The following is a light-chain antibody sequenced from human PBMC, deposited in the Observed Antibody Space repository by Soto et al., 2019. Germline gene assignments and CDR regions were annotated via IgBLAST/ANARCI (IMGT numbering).Light chain of an antibody. CDR1: QSVSSN. CDR2: DAY. V-gene: IGKV3-15*01. Sequence: EIVMTHSPATLSVSPWERATLSCRASQSVSSNLAWYQQKPGQAPRLLIYDAYIRATGVPARFSGSGSGTEFTLTISSLQSEDFAVYYCQHYKTWPLAFGGGTKVDIK. J-gene: IGKJ4*01. CDR3: QHYKTWPLA.